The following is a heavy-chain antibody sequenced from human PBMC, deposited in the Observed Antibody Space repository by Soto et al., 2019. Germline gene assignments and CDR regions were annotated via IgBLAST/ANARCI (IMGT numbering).Heavy chain of an antibody. D-gene: IGHD2-2*01. Sequence: GGSLRLSCAASGFTFSSYAMPWARQPPGKGLEWVAVISYDGSNKYYADSVKGRFTISRDNSKNTLYLQMNSLRADDTAVYYCARDLGTTNYYFDYWGRGTLVTVSS. CDR3: ARDLGTTNYYFDY. J-gene: IGHJ4*02. V-gene: IGHV3-30-3*01. CDR2: ISYDGSNK. CDR1: GFTFSSYA.